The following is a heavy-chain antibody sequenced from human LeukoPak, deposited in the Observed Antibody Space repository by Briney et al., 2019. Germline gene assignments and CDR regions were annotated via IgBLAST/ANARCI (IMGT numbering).Heavy chain of an antibody. Sequence: SETLSLTCTVSGGSISSYYWSWIRQPPGKGLEWIGYIYYSGSTNYNPSLKSRVTISVDTSKSQFSLKLSSVTAADTAVYYCGRGKRYSGGGDFDYWGQGTLVTGSS. V-gene: IGHV4-59*01. CDR3: GRGKRYSGGGDFDY. D-gene: IGHD2-21*01. CDR2: IYYSGST. CDR1: GGSISSYY. J-gene: IGHJ4*02.